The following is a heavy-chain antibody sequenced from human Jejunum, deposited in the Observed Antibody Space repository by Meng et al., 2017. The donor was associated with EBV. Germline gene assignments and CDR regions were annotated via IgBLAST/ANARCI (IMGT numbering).Heavy chain of an antibody. D-gene: IGHD4-17*01. J-gene: IGHJ4*02. CDR1: GGSISSSIYC. Sequence: QLPLQASGPGLVKPSGTLSLPCTVSGGSISSSIYCWGWIRQPPGKGLEWIGSICFSDYTYHNPSLKSRVAISADTSKNQFSLSLTSVTAADTAVYYCAMGPDYAKSGYWGQGTLVTVSS. CDR3: AMGPDYAKSGY. V-gene: IGHV4-39*01. CDR2: ICFSDYT.